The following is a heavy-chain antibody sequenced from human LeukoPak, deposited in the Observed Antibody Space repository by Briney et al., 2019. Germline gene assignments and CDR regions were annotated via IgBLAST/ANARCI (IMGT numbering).Heavy chain of an antibody. CDR3: ARDAYCSGGSCWPRFDP. Sequence: ASVKVSCKASGYTFTSYGISWVRQAPGQGFEWMGWISAYNGNTNYAQKLQGRVTMTTDTSTSTAYMELRSLRSDDTAVYYCARDAYCSGGSCWPRFDPWGQGTLVTVSS. CDR2: ISAYNGNT. CDR1: GYTFTSYG. J-gene: IGHJ5*02. D-gene: IGHD2-15*01. V-gene: IGHV1-18*04.